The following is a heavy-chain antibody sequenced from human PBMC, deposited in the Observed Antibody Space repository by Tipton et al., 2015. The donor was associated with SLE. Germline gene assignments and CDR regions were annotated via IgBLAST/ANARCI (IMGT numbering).Heavy chain of an antibody. V-gene: IGHV4-38-2*02. CDR2: IYHSGST. CDR3: AREEGDDSNWGWLDP. D-gene: IGHD5-24*01. CDR1: GYSISSGYY. Sequence: TLSLTCAVSGYSISSGYYWGWIRQPPGKGLEWIGSIYHSGSTYYNPSLKSRVTISVDTSKNQFSLKLSSVTAADTAVYYCAREEGDDSNWGWLDPWGHGTLVSVSS. J-gene: IGHJ5*02.